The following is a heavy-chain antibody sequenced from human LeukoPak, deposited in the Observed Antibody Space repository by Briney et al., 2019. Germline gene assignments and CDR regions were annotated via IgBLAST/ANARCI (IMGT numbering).Heavy chain of an antibody. Sequence: GGSLRLSCAAAGFTSYDYWMTWVRQFPGQGLEWVANIKQDGSESYYVDSVKGRFTISRDNAKQSLYLDMDSLRVEDTAVYYCARGGAWDLQCVFDHWGQGALVTVSS. V-gene: IGHV3-7*01. CDR3: ARGGAWDLQCVFDH. D-gene: IGHD1-26*01. J-gene: IGHJ4*02. CDR1: GFTSYDYW. CDR2: IKQDGSES.